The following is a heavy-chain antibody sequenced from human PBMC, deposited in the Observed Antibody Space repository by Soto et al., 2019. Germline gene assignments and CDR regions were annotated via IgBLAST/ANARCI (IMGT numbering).Heavy chain of an antibody. CDR2: IYHTGST. V-gene: IGHV4-30-2*01. CDR1: GCSISSGGFS. CDR3: ARATFVRKGYYDASDYYFFDY. D-gene: IGHD3-22*01. J-gene: IGHJ4*02. Sequence: SETLSLTCAVSGCSISSGGFSWSWIRQPPGKGLECIGYIYHTGSTYYNPSLKSRVTISVDRSKNQFSLRLSSVTAADTAIYYCARATFVRKGYYDASDYYFFDYWGQGTLVTVSS.